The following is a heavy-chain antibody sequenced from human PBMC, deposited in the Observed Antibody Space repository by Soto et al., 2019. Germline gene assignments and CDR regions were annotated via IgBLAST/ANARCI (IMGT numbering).Heavy chain of an antibody. Sequence: EVQLLESGGGLVQPGGSLRLSCAASGFTFSSYAMSWVRQAPGKGLEWVSAISGSGGSTYYADSVKGRFTISRDNSKNTLYLQMNSLRDEDTAVYYCAKDGPLDCYGSGSYYQNYFDSWGQGTLVTVSS. CDR1: GFTFSSYA. J-gene: IGHJ4*02. V-gene: IGHV3-23*01. D-gene: IGHD3-10*01. CDR2: ISGSGGST. CDR3: AKDGPLDCYGSGSYYQNYFDS.